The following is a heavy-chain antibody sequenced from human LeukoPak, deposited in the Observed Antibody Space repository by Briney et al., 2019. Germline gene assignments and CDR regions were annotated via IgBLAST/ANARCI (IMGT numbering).Heavy chain of an antibody. V-gene: IGHV1-2*02. J-gene: IGHJ4*02. Sequence: ASVTVSCKPSGYTFTGYYMHWVRQAPGQGLEWMGWINPNSGGTNYAQNFQGRVSMTRDTSISTAYMELSRLISDDTAVYYCATFMVTGTFDYWGQGTLVTVSS. CDR2: INPNSGGT. CDR3: ATFMVTGTFDY. D-gene: IGHD2-21*02. CDR1: GYTFTGYY.